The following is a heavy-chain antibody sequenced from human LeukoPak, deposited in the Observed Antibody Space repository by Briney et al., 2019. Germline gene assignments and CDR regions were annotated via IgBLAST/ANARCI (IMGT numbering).Heavy chain of an antibody. J-gene: IGHJ1*01. CDR3: ASPPLEWLLERNFQH. V-gene: IGHV3-21*01. CDR2: VSSSSSYI. Sequence: PGGSLRLSCAASGFTFSSYSMNWVRQAPGKGLEWVSSVSSSSSYIYYADSVKGRFTISRDNAKNSLYLQMNSLRAEDTAVYYCASPPLEWLLERNFQHWGQGTLVTVSS. CDR1: GFTFSSYS. D-gene: IGHD3-3*01.